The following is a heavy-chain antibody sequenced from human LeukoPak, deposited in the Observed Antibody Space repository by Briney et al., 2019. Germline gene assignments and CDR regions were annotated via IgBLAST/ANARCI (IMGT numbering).Heavy chain of an antibody. CDR2: ISGSGGST. Sequence: GGSLRLSCAASGFTFSSYAMSWVRQAPGKGLEWVSAISGSGGSTYYADSVKGRFTISRDNSKNTLYLQMNSLRAEDTAVYYCARGIGFVVVPAATHFDYWGQGTLVTVSS. CDR1: GFTFSSYA. J-gene: IGHJ4*02. V-gene: IGHV3-23*01. D-gene: IGHD2-2*01. CDR3: ARGIGFVVVPAATHFDY.